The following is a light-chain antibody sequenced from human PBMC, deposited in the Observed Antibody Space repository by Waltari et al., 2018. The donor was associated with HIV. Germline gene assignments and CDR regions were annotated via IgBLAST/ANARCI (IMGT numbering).Light chain of an antibody. CDR1: ASDVGGYHY. Sequence: QSALTQPRSVSGSPGQSVTLSCTGSASDVGGYHYVSWYQQHPGNAPKLLIYDVNKRPSGVPDRFAGSKSGNTASLTISGLQTEDEDDYYCCSYAGSSYVFGTETKVTVL. CDR2: DVN. CDR3: CSYAGSSYV. V-gene: IGLV2-11*01. J-gene: IGLJ1*01.